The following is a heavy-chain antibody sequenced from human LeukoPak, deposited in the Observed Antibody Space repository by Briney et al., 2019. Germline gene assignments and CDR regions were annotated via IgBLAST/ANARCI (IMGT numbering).Heavy chain of an antibody. J-gene: IGHJ4*02. D-gene: IGHD6-13*01. V-gene: IGHV3-30*02. CDR3: AKAKAAAGLYYFDY. CDR1: GFTFSSYG. CDR2: IRYDGSNK. Sequence: PGGSLRLSCAASGFTFSSYGMHWVRQAPGKGLEWVAFIRYDGSNKYYADSVKGRFTISRDNSKNTLYLQMNSLRAEDTAVYHCAKAKAAAGLYYFDYWGQGTLVTVSS.